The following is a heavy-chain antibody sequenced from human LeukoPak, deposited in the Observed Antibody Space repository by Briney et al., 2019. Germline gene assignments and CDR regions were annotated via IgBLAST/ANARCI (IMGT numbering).Heavy chain of an antibody. CDR3: ARDNYDSSGPYYFDY. CDR1: GFTLSSYE. Sequence: PGGSLRLSCAASGFTLSSYEINWVRQAPGKGLEWVAYISSSGSIIYFADSVKGRFTISRDNARNSLYLQMNSLRAEDTAVYYCARDNYDSSGPYYFDYWGQGTLVTVSS. D-gene: IGHD3-22*01. J-gene: IGHJ4*02. V-gene: IGHV3-48*03. CDR2: ISSSGSII.